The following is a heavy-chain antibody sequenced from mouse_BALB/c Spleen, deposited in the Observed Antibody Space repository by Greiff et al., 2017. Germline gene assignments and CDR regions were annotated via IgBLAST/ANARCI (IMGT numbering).Heavy chain of an antibody. D-gene: IGHD2-1*01. CDR3: ARFGNYGWFAY. CDR2: INPGSGGT. Sequence: VQLQQSGAELVRPGTSVKVSCKASGNAFTNYLIEWVKQRPGQGLEWIGVINPGSGGTNYNEKFKGKATLTADKSSSTAYMQLSSLTSDDSAVYFCARFGNYGWFAYWGQGTLVTVSA. J-gene: IGHJ3*01. CDR1: GNAFTNYL. V-gene: IGHV1-54*01.